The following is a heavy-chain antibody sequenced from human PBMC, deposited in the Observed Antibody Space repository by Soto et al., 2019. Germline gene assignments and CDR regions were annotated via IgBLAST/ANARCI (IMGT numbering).Heavy chain of an antibody. CDR3: ARSPSWPYYFDY. CDR2: LNAGNGNT. D-gene: IGHD3-16*02. CDR1: GYTFTSYA. Sequence: ASVKVSCNASGYTFTSYAMHWVRPAPGQRLEWMGWLNAGNGNTKYSQKFQGRVTITRDTSASTAYMQLSSLRSEDTAVYYCARSPSWPYYFDYWGQGTLFTVSS. V-gene: IGHV1-3*01. J-gene: IGHJ4*02.